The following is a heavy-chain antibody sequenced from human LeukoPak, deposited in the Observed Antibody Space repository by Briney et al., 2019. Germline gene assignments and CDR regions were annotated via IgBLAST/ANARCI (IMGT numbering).Heavy chain of an antibody. CDR1: GFTFDDYA. V-gene: IGHV3-9*01. CDR2: ISWNSGSI. J-gene: IGHJ4*02. CDR3: AKDSAPMTV. Sequence: GRSLRLSCAASGFTFDDYAMHWVRQAPGKGLEWVSGISWNSGSIGYADSVKGRFTISRDNAKNSLYLQMNSLRAGDTALYYCAKDSAPMTVWGQGTLVTVSS.